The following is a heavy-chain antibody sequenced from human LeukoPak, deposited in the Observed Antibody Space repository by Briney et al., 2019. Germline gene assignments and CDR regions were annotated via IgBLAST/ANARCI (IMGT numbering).Heavy chain of an antibody. J-gene: IGHJ3*02. D-gene: IGHD3-16*01. Sequence: PGGSLRLSCAASGFTFSSYELYWVRQAPGKGLEWISYISSRSITIKYADSVRGRFTFSRDDARESLYLQMNTLRAEDTAIYYCGASRQYVGAFDIWGQGTLVTVSS. CDR1: GFTFSSYE. CDR3: GASRQYVGAFDI. CDR2: ISSRSITI. V-gene: IGHV3-48*03.